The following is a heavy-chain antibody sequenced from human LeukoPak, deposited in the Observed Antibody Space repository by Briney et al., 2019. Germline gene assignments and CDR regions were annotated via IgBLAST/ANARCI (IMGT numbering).Heavy chain of an antibody. J-gene: IGHJ6*02. Sequence: GRSLRLSCAASGFTFSSYAMHWVRQAPGKGLEWVAVISYDGSNKYYADSVKGRFTISRDNSKNTLYPQMNSLRAEDTAVYYCARVLFSGYGGPYYYGMDVWGQGTTVTVSS. CDR3: ARVLFSGYGGPYYYGMDV. V-gene: IGHV3-30-3*01. CDR1: GFTFSSYA. CDR2: ISYDGSNK. D-gene: IGHD5-12*01.